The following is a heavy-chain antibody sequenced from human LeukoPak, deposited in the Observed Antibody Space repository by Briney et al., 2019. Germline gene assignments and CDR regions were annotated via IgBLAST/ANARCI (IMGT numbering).Heavy chain of an antibody. CDR3: TRVQAGRSGLMDV. D-gene: IGHD2-8*02. Sequence: GGSLRLSCAASGFSLSGYWMHWARQAPGKGLVWVSRISPEGSGTTYADSVKGRFTISRDNSKNTLYLQMNSLRDEDAAVYHCTRVQAGRSGLMDVWGRGTTVTVSS. CDR2: ISPEGSGT. V-gene: IGHV3-74*01. CDR1: GFSLSGYW. J-gene: IGHJ6*02.